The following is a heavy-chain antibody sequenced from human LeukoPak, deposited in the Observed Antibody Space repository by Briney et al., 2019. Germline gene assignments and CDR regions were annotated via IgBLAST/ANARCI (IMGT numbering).Heavy chain of an antibody. CDR1: GYTFTSYD. CDR2: MNPNSGNT. J-gene: IGHJ6*02. D-gene: IGHD4-17*01. Sequence: GASVKVSCKASGYTFTSYDINWVRQATGQGLEWMGWMNPNSGNTGYAQKFQGRVTMTRNTSISTAYMELSSLRSEDTAVYYCARWRAVTLPVYYYYYGMDVWGQGTTVTVSS. V-gene: IGHV1-8*01. CDR3: ARWRAVTLPVYYYYYGMDV.